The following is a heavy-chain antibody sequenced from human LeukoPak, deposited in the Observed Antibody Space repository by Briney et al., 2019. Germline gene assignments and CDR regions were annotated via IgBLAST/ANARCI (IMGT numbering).Heavy chain of an antibody. CDR1: GFTFSSYG. CDR3: AKDLIRYFDFIDY. J-gene: IGHJ4*02. CDR2: ISGSGGST. V-gene: IGHV3-23*01. D-gene: IGHD3-9*01. Sequence: GGSLRLSCAASGFTFSSYGMSWVRQAPGKGLEWVSAISGSGGSTYYADSVKGRFTISRDNSKNTLYLQMNSLRAEDTAVYYCAKDLIRYFDFIDYWGQGTLVTVSS.